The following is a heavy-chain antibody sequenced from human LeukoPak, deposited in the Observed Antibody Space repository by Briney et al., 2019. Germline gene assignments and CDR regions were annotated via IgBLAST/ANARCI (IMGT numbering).Heavy chain of an antibody. CDR3: AKGVVIDQYYYYGMDV. CDR1: GFIVSSNY. D-gene: IGHD3-3*01. V-gene: IGHV3-53*01. J-gene: IGHJ6*02. CDR2: IYSGGRT. Sequence: GGSLRLSCVASGFIVSSNYMSWVRQAPGKGLEWVSVIYSGGRTYYADSVKGRFTISRDNSKKTLYLQMNSLRAEDTAEYYCAKGVVIDQYYYYGMDVWGQGTTVTVSS.